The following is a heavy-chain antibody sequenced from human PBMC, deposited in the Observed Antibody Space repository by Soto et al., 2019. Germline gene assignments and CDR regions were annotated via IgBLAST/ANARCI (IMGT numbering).Heavy chain of an antibody. J-gene: IGHJ5*01. D-gene: IGHD5-18*01. V-gene: IGHV4-61*08. CDR2: IYYSGNT. Sequence: ASETLSLTCTVSGDSVTSGDYYWSWIRQPPGKGLEWIGYIYYSGNTNYSPSLKSRVAISLDTSHSQFSLKLSSVTAADTAVYFCARIPVDTYMTSWFDPWGQGTLVTVSS. CDR1: GDSVTSGDYY. CDR3: ARIPVDTYMTSWFDP.